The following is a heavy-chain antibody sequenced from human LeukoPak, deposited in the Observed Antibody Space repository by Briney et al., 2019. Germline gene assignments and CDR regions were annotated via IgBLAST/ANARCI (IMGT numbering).Heavy chain of an antibody. CDR1: GYSFTSYW. V-gene: IGHV5-51*01. J-gene: IGHJ3*02. CDR2: IYPGDSDT. CDR3: ARTYDSGAFDI. Sequence: GESLKISCKGSGYSFTSYWIGWVRQTPGKGLEWMGIIYPGDSDTRYSPSFQGQVTISADKSISTAYLQWSSLEASDTAVYYCARTYDSGAFDIWGQGTMVTVSS. D-gene: IGHD3-22*01.